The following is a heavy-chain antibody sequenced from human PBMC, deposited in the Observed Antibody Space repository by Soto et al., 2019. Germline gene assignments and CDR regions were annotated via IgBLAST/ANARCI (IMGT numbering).Heavy chain of an antibody. V-gene: IGHV1-58*02. CDR1: GFDYVRFG. CDR3: SEDHPNMAMGLPV. CDR2: IVVVSGST. D-gene: IGHD2-21*01. Sequence: GASVQVSCKASGFDYVRFGIQFLRQTRGRGLEWIGWIVVVSGSTNYARQFQGRVDISMDMSSSTAYLDLYVLISDDTAVYFCSEDHPNMAMGLPVWGQGTTVTVSS. J-gene: IGHJ6*02.